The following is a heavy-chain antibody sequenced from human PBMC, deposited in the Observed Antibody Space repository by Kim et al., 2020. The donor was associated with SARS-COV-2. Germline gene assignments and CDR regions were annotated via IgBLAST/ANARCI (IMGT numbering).Heavy chain of an antibody. D-gene: IGHD6-6*01. CDR3: ASDGAYAVAARLGY. J-gene: IGHJ4*02. Sequence: AESVKGLCTIARDNSKNTLDLQMSSLRAEDTAVYYCASDGAYAVAARLGYWGQGTLVTVSS. V-gene: IGHV3-33*01.